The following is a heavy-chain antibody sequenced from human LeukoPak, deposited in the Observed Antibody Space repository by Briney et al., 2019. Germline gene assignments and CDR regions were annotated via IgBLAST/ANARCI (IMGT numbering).Heavy chain of an antibody. CDR3: AKDRSDIVRKPDI. CDR2: INPNSGGT. Sequence: ASVKVSFKASGYTFTGYYMHWVRQAPGQGLEWMGWINPNSGGTNYAQKFQGRVTMTRDTAISTAYMELSRLRSDDKAVYYCAKDRSDIVRKPDIWGQGAMVTGSS. CDR1: GYTFTGYY. V-gene: IGHV1-2*02. J-gene: IGHJ3*02. D-gene: IGHD2-15*01.